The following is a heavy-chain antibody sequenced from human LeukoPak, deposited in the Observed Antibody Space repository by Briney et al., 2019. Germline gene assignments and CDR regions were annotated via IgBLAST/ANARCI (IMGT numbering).Heavy chain of an antibody. CDR3: ASPTTVTTHYYYMDV. V-gene: IGHV1-69*06. Sequence: SVKVSCKASGGTFSSYAISWVRQAPGQGLEWMGGIIPIFGTANYAQKFQGRVTTTADKSTSTAYMELSSLRSEDTAVYYCASPTTVTTHYYYMDVWGKGTTVTVSS. CDR1: GGTFSSYA. CDR2: IIPIFGTA. D-gene: IGHD4-17*01. J-gene: IGHJ6*03.